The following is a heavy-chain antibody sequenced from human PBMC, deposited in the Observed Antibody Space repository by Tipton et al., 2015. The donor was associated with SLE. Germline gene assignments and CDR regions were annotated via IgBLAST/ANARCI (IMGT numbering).Heavy chain of an antibody. CDR1: GGSFSGYY. V-gene: IGHV4-34*01. D-gene: IGHD7-27*01. CDR2: INHSGST. Sequence: TLSLTCAVYGGSFSGYYWSWIRQPPGKGLEWIGEINHSGSTNYNPSLKSRVTISVDTSKNQFSLKLSSVTAADTAVYYCARDRWGSGYFDYWGQGTLVTVSS. CDR3: ARDRWGSGYFDY. J-gene: IGHJ4*02.